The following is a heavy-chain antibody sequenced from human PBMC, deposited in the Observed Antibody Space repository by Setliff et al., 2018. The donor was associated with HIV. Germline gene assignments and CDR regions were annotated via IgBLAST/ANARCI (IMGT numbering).Heavy chain of an antibody. CDR2: ISGSGGVT. CDR1: GFAFSASA. Sequence: GGSLRLSCAASGFAFSASAMSWVRQAPGKGLEWVTDISGSGGVTYYANSVRGRFTISRDNSQKMLWLQMNNLRPEDTAIYYCAKALTMRTIGGYNYMDAWGKGTSVTVSS. CDR3: AKALTMRTIGGYNYMDA. J-gene: IGHJ6*03. D-gene: IGHD3-22*01. V-gene: IGHV3-23*01.